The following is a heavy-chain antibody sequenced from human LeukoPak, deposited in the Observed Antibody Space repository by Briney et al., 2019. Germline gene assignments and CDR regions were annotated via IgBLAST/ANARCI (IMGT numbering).Heavy chain of an antibody. CDR3: ARDRGYSYEK. J-gene: IGHJ4*02. V-gene: IGHV3-74*01. CDR1: GFTFSTYW. CDR2: ISSDGSNT. Sequence: PGGSLRLSCAASGFTFSTYWMHWVRQAPGKGLVWVSLISSDGSNTNYADSVKGRFTISRDNAKNTLYLQMNSLRAEDTAVYYCARDRGYSYEKWGQGTLVIVSS. D-gene: IGHD5-18*01.